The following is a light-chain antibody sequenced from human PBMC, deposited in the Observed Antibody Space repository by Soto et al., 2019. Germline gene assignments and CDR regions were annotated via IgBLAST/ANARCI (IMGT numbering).Light chain of an antibody. V-gene: IGKV1-9*01. Sequence: IQLTQSPSSLSASVGDRVTITCRASQAISSYVAWYQQKPGKAPKLLIYAASTLQSGVPSRFSGSGSGTDFTLAISRLQPEDFATYYCQQLTSYPLTFGGGTKVETK. CDR1: QAISSY. CDR3: QQLTSYPLT. CDR2: AAS. J-gene: IGKJ4*01.